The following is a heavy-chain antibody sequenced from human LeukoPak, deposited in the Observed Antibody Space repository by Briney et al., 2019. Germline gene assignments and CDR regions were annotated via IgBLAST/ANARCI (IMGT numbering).Heavy chain of an antibody. V-gene: IGHV4-34*01. D-gene: IGHD3-22*01. J-gene: IGHJ5*02. CDR3: ARGLIGDP. Sequence: PSETLSLTCAVYGGSFSGYYWSWIRQPPGKGLEWIGEINHSGSTNYNPSLKSRVTISVDTSKNQFSLKLSSVTAADTAVYYCARGLIGDPWGQGTLVTVSS. CDR1: GGSFSGYY. CDR2: INHSGST.